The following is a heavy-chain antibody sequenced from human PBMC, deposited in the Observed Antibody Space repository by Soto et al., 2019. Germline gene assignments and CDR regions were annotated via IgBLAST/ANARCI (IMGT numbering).Heavy chain of an antibody. CDR3: AKDRERDAWYEDS. CDR2: ISGSDGST. CDR1: GFSFSSYA. V-gene: IGHV3-23*01. J-gene: IGHJ4*02. Sequence: DVQLLESGGGLVEPGGSLRLSCVASGFSFSSYAMTWVRQAPGRGLEWVSVISGSDGSTYYADSVKGRFTISRDNSKNTLYLQMNSLRAEDTAVYYCAKDRERDAWYEDSWGQGTLVTVSS. D-gene: IGHD6-13*01.